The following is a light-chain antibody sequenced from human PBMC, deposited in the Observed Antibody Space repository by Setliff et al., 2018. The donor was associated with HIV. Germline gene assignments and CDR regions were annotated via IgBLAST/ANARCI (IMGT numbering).Light chain of an antibody. CDR1: SSDIGSYIL. CDR3: CSYTGSSSYV. Sequence: QSALAQPASVSGSPGQSITISCTGTSSDIGSYILVSWYQQHPGRAPKLILYEITKRPSGVSNRFSGSKSGNTPSLTISGLQAEDEADYYCCSYTGSSSYVFGGGTNVTVL. J-gene: IGLJ1*01. V-gene: IGLV2-23*02. CDR2: EIT.